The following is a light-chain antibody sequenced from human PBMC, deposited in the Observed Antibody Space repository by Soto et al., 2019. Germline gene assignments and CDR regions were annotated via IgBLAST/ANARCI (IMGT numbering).Light chain of an antibody. CDR1: QNLHSF. J-gene: IGKJ5*01. V-gene: IGKV3-11*01. CDR3: QQRTRWPMT. CDR2: DGS. Sequence: EIVLTQSPATLSVSPGERATLSCRASQNLHSFVNWYQQRPGQAPRPLIYDGSKRAAGVPDRISGDGSGTDYTLTISSLEPEDFAVYYCQQRTRWPMTFGQGTRLEIK.